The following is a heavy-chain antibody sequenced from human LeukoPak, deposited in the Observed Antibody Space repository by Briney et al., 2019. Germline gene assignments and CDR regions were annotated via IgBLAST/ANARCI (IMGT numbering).Heavy chain of an antibody. D-gene: IGHD1-26*01. CDR3: RLYSGSYSEVDY. CDR2: ISAYNGNT. J-gene: IGHJ4*02. CDR1: GFTFTSYG. Sequence: GGSLRLSCAASGFTFTSYGISWVRQAPGQGLEWMGWISAYNGNTNYAQKLQGRVTMTTDTSTSTAYMELRSLRSDDTAVYYCRLYSGSYSEVDYWGQGTLVTVSS. V-gene: IGHV1-18*01.